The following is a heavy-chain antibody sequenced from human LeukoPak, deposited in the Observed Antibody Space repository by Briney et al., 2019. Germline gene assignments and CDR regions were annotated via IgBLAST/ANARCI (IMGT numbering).Heavy chain of an antibody. D-gene: IGHD3-10*01. CDR3: ARDYGSGSYKDYYYGMDV. V-gene: IGHV4-31*03. J-gene: IGHJ6*04. CDR2: IYYSGST. CDR1: GGSISSGGYY. Sequence: SETLSLTCTVSGGSISSGGYYWSWIRQHPGKGLEWIGYIYYSGSTYYDPSRKSRVTISVDTSKNQFSLKLSSVTAADTAVYYCARDYGSGSYKDYYYGMDVWGKGTTVTVSS.